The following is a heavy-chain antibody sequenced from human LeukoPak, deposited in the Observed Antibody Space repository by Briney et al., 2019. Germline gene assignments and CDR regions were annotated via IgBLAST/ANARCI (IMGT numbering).Heavy chain of an antibody. CDR2: ISSSTTYI. V-gene: IGHV3-21*01. CDR1: GFTFSTYE. Sequence: GGSLRLSCAASGFTFSTYEASWVRQAPGRGLEWVASISSSTTYIHYADSLKGRFTISRDDAKNSLYLQMSSLRAEDTAVYYCARELPDYYGSGSYYNRDYWGQGTLVTVSS. D-gene: IGHD3-10*01. J-gene: IGHJ4*02. CDR3: ARELPDYYGSGSYYNRDY.